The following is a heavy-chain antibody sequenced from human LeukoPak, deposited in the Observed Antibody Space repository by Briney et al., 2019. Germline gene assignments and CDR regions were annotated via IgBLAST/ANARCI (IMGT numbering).Heavy chain of an antibody. V-gene: IGHV3-21*01. CDR2: ISSSSSYI. D-gene: IGHD3-16*01. Sequence: SGGSLRLSCAASGFTFRSYVMSWVRQAPGKGLEWVSSISSSSSYIYYGDSVQGRFTISRDNAKNSLFLQMNSLRAEDTAVYYCAREEDYAYFDNWGQGTLVTVSS. CDR3: AREEDYAYFDN. J-gene: IGHJ4*02. CDR1: GFTFRSYV.